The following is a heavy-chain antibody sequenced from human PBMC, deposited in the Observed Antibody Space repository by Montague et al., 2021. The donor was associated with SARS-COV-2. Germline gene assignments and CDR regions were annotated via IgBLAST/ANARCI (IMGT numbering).Heavy chain of an antibody. Sequence: SETLSLTCAVYGGSFSGYYWSWIRQPPGKGLEWIGYIYYSRSTNYNPSLKSRVTISVDTSKNQFSLKVRSVTAADTAVYYCARRRERWSDAFDIWGQGTMVTVSS. J-gene: IGHJ3*02. CDR2: IYYSRST. CDR3: ARRRERWSDAFDI. D-gene: IGHD2-15*01. CDR1: GGSFSGYY. V-gene: IGHV4-59*08.